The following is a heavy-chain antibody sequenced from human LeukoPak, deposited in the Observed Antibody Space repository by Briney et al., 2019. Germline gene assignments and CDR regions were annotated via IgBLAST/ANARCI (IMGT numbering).Heavy chain of an antibody. D-gene: IGHD2-15*01. CDR1: GFTLSSYA. CDR2: ISSSSITI. V-gene: IGHV3-48*04. J-gene: IGHJ4*02. Sequence: GGSLRLSCAASGFTLSSYAMSWVRQAPGKGLEWVSFISSSSITIYYADSVKGRFTISRDNAEKSLYLQMNSLRAEDTAVYYCARDRGGSYSAIDYWGQGTLVTVS. CDR3: ARDRGGSYSAIDY.